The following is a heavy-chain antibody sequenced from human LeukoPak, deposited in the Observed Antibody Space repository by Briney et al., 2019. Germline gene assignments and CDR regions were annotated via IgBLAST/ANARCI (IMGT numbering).Heavy chain of an antibody. CDR3: ARRYVHFDY. D-gene: IGHD3-9*01. V-gene: IGHV3-9*01. J-gene: IGHJ4*02. CDR2: ISWNSGSI. CDR1: GFTFDDYA. Sequence: GRSLRLSCAASGFTFDDYAMHWVRQAPGKGLERVSGISWNSGSIGYADSVKGRFTISRDNAKNSLYLQMNSLRAEDTAVYYCARRYVHFDYWGQGTLVTVSS.